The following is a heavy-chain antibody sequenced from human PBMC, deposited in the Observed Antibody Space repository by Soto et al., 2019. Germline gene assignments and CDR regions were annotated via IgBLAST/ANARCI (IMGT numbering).Heavy chain of an antibody. CDR2: TYYRSKWFS. V-gene: IGHV6-1*01. CDR3: TRVEAVDGYPFDF. CDR1: GDILSSNSAS. D-gene: IGHD6-19*01. J-gene: IGHJ3*01. Sequence: QTFSLTCAIPGDILSSNSASWNWIRQSPSRGLEWLGRTYYRSKWFSDYAVSVKSRITINPDTSKNQLSLQLSSVTPEDTAMYYWTRVEAVDGYPFDFWGQGTMVTV.